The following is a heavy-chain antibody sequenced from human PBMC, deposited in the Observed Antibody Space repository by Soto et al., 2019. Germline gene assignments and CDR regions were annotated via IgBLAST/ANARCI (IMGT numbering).Heavy chain of an antibody. Sequence: QVQLQESSPGLVKPSETLSLNCNVSGGSISDYYWSWIRQPPGKGLEWIGNIYYSGTTKYNSSLKSRVTISVDTSKNQFSLKLSSVTAADTAMYYCARCVSGYYSGFDHWGQGTLVTVSS. CDR3: ARCVSGYYSGFDH. V-gene: IGHV4-59*01. D-gene: IGHD3-22*01. J-gene: IGHJ4*02. CDR1: GGSISDYY. CDR2: IYYSGTT.